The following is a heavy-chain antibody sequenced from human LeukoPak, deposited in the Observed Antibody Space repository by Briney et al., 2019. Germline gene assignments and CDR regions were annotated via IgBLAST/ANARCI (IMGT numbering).Heavy chain of an antibody. D-gene: IGHD3-22*01. CDR3: ARVGYYDSSGYYYGPFVY. CDR1: GGTFSSYA. Sequence: ASVKVSCKASGGTFSSYAISWVRQAPGQGLEWMGWISAYNGNTNYAQKLQGRVTMTTDTSTSTAYMELRSLRSDDTAVYYCARVGYYDSSGYYYGPFVYWGQGTLVTVSS. CDR2: ISAYNGNT. J-gene: IGHJ4*02. V-gene: IGHV1-18*01.